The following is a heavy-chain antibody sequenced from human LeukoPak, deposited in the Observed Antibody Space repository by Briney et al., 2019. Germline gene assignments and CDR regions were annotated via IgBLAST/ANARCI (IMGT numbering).Heavy chain of an antibody. V-gene: IGHV4-30-4*08. Sequence: PSETLSLTCTVSGGSISSGDYYWSWIRQPPGKGLEWIGYIYYSGSTYYNPSLKSRVTISVDTSKNQFSLKLSSVTAADTAVYYCARVSRWLQSLDAFDIWGQGTMVTVSS. CDR1: GGSISSGDYY. CDR3: ARVSRWLQSLDAFDI. J-gene: IGHJ3*02. D-gene: IGHD5-24*01. CDR2: IYYSGST.